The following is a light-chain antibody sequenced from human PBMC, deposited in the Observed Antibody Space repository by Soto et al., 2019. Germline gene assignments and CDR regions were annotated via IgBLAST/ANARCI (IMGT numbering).Light chain of an antibody. Sequence: DIQMTQSPSSLSASLGDRVTITCRASQGIRNYLAWYQQKPGKVPKLLIYTASTMHSGVPSRFSGSGSGTDFTLTISSLQPEDVATYYCQKYSGPPYTFGQGTKLEIK. CDR2: TAS. J-gene: IGKJ2*01. CDR3: QKYSGPPYT. CDR1: QGIRNY. V-gene: IGKV1-27*01.